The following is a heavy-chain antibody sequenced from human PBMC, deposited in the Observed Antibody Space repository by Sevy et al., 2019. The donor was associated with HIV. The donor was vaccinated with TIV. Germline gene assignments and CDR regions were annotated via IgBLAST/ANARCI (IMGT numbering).Heavy chain of an antibody. D-gene: IGHD3-22*01. J-gene: IGHJ4*02. V-gene: IGHV3-23*01. Sequence: GGSLRLSCAASGFTFSSYAMSWVRQAPGKGLEWVSAISGSGGSTYYADSVKGRLTISRDNAKNTLYMQMNSLRAEDTAVFYCAKDHVAYYNNSIGYYPLFGYWGQGTLVTVSS. CDR2: ISGSGGST. CDR1: GFTFSSYA. CDR3: AKDHVAYYNNSIGYYPLFGY.